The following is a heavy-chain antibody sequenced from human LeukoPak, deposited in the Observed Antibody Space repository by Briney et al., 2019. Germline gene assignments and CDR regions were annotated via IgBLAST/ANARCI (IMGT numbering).Heavy chain of an antibody. CDR2: ISYDGSNK. V-gene: IGHV3-30-3*02. Sequence: GGSLRLSCAASGFTFSSSAMHWVRQAPDKGLEWVAVISYDGSNKYYADSVKGRFTISRDNSKNTLYLQMNSLRAEDTAVYYCAKSAMIVVVIRVGFDYWGQGTLVTVSS. J-gene: IGHJ4*02. CDR1: GFTFSSSA. CDR3: AKSAMIVVVIRVGFDY. D-gene: IGHD3-22*01.